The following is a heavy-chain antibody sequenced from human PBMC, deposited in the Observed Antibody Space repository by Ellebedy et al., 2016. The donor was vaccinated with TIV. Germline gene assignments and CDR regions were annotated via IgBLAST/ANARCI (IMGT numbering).Heavy chain of an antibody. Sequence: GESLKISXKGSGYSFTSYWIGWVRQLPGKGLEWMGIIYPGDSDTRYSPSFQGQVTISADKSISTAYLQWSSLKASDTAMYYCAKSDGYNGIYFDYWGQGTLVTVSS. CDR2: IYPGDSDT. J-gene: IGHJ4*02. D-gene: IGHD5-24*01. V-gene: IGHV5-51*01. CDR3: AKSDGYNGIYFDY. CDR1: GYSFTSYW.